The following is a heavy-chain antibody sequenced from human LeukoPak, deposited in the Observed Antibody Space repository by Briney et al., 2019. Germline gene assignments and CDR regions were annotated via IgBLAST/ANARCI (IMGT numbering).Heavy chain of an antibody. CDR3: ARVVGATG. CDR1: GFSFSYYS. V-gene: IGHV3-48*01. CDR2: ISSSSSTI. J-gene: IGHJ4*02. D-gene: IGHD1-26*01. Sequence: PGGSLRLSCAASGFSFSYYSINWVRQAPGKGLEWVSYISSSSSTIYYADSVKGRFTISRDNAKNSLYLQMNSPRAEDTAVYYCARVVGATGWGQGTLVTVSS.